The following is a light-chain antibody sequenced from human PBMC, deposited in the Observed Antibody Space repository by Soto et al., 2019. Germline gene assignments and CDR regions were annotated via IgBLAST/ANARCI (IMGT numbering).Light chain of an antibody. Sequence: QSALTQPASVSGSPGQSITISCTGTSSDVGGYNYVSWYQQHPGKAPNLMIYDVSNRPSGVSNRFSGSKSGNTASLTISGLQAEDEADYYCSSYTSSSTLVFGGGTKLPVL. V-gene: IGLV2-14*01. CDR3: SSYTSSSTLV. J-gene: IGLJ2*01. CDR2: DVS. CDR1: SSDVGGYNY.